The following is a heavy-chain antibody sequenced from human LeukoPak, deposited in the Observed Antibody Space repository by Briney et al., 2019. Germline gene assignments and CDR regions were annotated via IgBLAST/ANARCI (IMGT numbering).Heavy chain of an antibody. J-gene: IGHJ3*02. CDR2: IIPIFGTA. V-gene: IGHV1-69*05. D-gene: IGHD1-26*01. CDR3: ATDFKVGATGGAFDI. CDR1: GGTFSSYA. Sequence: GASVKVSCKASGGTFSSYAISWVRQAPGQGLEWMGGIIPIFGTANYAQKFQGRVTITTDESTSTAYMELSSLRSEDTAVYYCATDFKVGATGGAFDIWGQGTMVTVSS.